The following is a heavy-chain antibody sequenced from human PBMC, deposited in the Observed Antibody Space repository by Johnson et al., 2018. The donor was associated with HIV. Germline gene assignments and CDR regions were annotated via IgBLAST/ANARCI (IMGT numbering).Heavy chain of an antibody. V-gene: IGHV3-48*04. CDR3: ARGTTGQYHYDAFDI. CDR1: GFTFSNYG. CDR2: ISSSDSTI. J-gene: IGHJ3*02. Sequence: VQLVESGGGVVQPGRSLRLSCAASGFTFSNYGMHWVRQAPGKGLEWVSYISSSDSTIYYADSVKGRFTISRDNAKNSLYLQMNSLRAEDTAVYYCARGTTGQYHYDAFDIWGQGTMVTVSS. D-gene: IGHD1-14*01.